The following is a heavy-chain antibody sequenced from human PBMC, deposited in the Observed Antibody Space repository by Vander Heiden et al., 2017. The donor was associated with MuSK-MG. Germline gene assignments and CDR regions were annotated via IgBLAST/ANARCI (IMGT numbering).Heavy chain of an antibody. J-gene: IGHJ5*02. V-gene: IGHV4-34*02. CDR1: GGSFSGYY. D-gene: IGHD1-26*01. Sequence: QVQLPQWGAGLFKPSETLSFTCAFFGGSFSGYYWRWIRQPPGKGLEWSGEINHGGSTNYNPSLKSRVTISVDTSKNQFSLKLSSVTAADTAVYYCARVGVGATTSRPYWFDPWGQGTLVTVSS. CDR2: INHGGST. CDR3: ARVGVGATTSRPYWFDP.